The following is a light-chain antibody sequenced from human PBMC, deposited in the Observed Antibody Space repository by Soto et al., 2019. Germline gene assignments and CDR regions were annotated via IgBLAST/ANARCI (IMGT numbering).Light chain of an antibody. Sequence: EIVLTQSPATLSLSPGDRATLSCRASQSVSSYLAWYQQKPGQAPRLLIYDASNRATGIPARFSGSGSGTDFTLTITSLETEDVAVYYCKQRSNWPSTFGGGTKVEIK. CDR2: DAS. CDR1: QSVSSY. V-gene: IGKV3-11*01. CDR3: KQRSNWPST. J-gene: IGKJ4*01.